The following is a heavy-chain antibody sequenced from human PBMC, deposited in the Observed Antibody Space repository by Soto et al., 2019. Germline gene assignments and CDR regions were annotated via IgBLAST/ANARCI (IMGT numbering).Heavy chain of an antibody. Sequence: EVQLVESGGGLVQPGGSLRLSCAASGFTFSSYWMSWVRQAPGKGLEWVANIKQDGSEKYYVDSVKGRFTISRDNAKNALYLQMNSLRAEDTAVYYCATWGTIYGSANWGKGTLVTVSS. V-gene: IGHV3-7*01. J-gene: IGHJ4*02. CDR3: ATWGTIYGSAN. CDR2: IKQDGSEK. CDR1: GFTFSSYW. D-gene: IGHD3-10*01.